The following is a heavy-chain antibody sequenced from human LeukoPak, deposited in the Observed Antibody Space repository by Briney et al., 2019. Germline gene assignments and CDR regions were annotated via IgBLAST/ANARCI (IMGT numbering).Heavy chain of an antibody. CDR1: GYTFTGYY. CDR2: INPNSGGT. V-gene: IGHV1-2*06. D-gene: IGHD2-15*01. J-gene: IGHJ4*02. Sequence: ASVKVSCKASGYTFTGYYMHWVRRAPGQGLEWMGRINPNSGGTNYAQKFQGRVTMTRDTSISTAYMELSRLRSDDTAVYYCARHKGYCSGGSCYSPLDYWGQGTLVTVSS. CDR3: ARHKGYCSGGSCYSPLDY.